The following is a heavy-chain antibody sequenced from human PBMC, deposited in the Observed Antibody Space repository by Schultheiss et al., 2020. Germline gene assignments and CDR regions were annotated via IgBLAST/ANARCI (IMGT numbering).Heavy chain of an antibody. V-gene: IGHV3-7*01. CDR1: GFIFSSYW. CDR2: IKQDASEK. CDR3: ARDRQGGY. D-gene: IGHD2-15*01. J-gene: IGHJ4*02. Sequence: GGSLRLSCAASGFIFSSYWMSWVRQAPGKGLEWLANIKQDASEKYYVDSVKGRFTISRDNAKDSLYLQMNSLRAEDTAVYYCARDRQGGYWGQGTLVTVSS.